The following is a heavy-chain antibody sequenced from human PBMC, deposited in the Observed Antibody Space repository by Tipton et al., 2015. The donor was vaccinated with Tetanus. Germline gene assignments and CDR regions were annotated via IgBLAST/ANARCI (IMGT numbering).Heavy chain of an antibody. CDR3: ARDPRCFSGTSHFDY. D-gene: IGHD2-15*01. J-gene: IGHJ4*02. V-gene: IGHV1-18*01. Sequence: QLVQSGAEMKKPGASVKVSCKASGYTFANYGISWVRQAPGQGLEWMGWINPYNGNTNFAQKFQGRVTMTTDTSTSTAYMALGSLTSDDTALYYCARDPRCFSGTSHFDYWGQGTLVTVSS. CDR1: GYTFANYG. CDR2: INPYNGNT.